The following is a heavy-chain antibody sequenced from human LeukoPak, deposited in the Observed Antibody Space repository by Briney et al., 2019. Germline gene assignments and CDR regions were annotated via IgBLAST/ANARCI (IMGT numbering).Heavy chain of an antibody. D-gene: IGHD3-10*01. CDR3: ARDLRGSGLFDY. CDR2: IYHSGST. V-gene: IGHV4-38-2*02. CDR1: GGSISSYY. J-gene: IGHJ4*02. Sequence: SETLSLTCTVSGGSISSYYWSWIRQPPGKGLERIGSIYHSGSTYYNPSLKSRVTISVDTSKNQFSLKLSSVTAADTAVYYCARDLRGSGLFDYWGQGTLVTVSS.